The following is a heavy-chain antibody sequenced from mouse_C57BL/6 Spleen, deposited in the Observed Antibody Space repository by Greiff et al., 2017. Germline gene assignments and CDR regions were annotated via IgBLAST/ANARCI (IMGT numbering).Heavy chain of an antibody. V-gene: IGHV5-4*01. D-gene: IGHD2-2*01. CDR1: GFTFSSYA. J-gene: IGHJ3*01. CDR2: ISDGGSYT. Sequence: EVKLMESGGGLVKPGGSLKLSCAASGFTFSSYAMSWVRQTPEKRLEWVATISDGGSYTYYPDNVKGRFTISRDNAKNNLYLQMSHLKSEDTAMYYCAREGSTMVTTPAWFAYWGQGTLVTVSA. CDR3: AREGSTMVTTPAWFAY.